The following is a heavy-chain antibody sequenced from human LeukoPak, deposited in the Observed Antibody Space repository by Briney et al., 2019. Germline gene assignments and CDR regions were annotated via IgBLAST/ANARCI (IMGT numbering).Heavy chain of an antibody. J-gene: IGHJ6*02. Sequence: GGTLRLSCAASGFTFDDYAMHWVRQAPGKGLEWVSGISWNSGSIGYADSVKGRFTISRDNAENSLYLQMNSLRAEDTALYYCAKGNYYDSSGYYGSRSPYGMDVWGQGTTVTVSS. D-gene: IGHD3-22*01. V-gene: IGHV3-9*01. CDR3: AKGNYYDSSGYYGSRSPYGMDV. CDR1: GFTFDDYA. CDR2: ISWNSGSI.